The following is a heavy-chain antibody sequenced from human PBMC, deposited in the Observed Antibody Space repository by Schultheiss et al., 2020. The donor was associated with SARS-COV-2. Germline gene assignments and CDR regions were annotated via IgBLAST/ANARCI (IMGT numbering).Heavy chain of an antibody. Sequence: GGSLRLSCAASGFTFSSYAMHWVRQAPGKGLEWVAVISYDGSNKYYADSVKGRFTISRDNSKNTLYLQMNSLRAEDTAVYYCARGVYYYDSSGYYPDSGLFDYWGQGTLVTVSS. V-gene: IGHV3-30*01. CDR2: ISYDGSNK. CDR3: ARGVYYYDSSGYYPDSGLFDY. CDR1: GFTFSSYA. J-gene: IGHJ4*02. D-gene: IGHD3-22*01.